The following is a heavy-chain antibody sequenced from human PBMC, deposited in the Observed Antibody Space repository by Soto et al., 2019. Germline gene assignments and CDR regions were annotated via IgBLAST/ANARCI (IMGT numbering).Heavy chain of an antibody. V-gene: IGHV4-59*01. Sequence: SETLSLTCTVSGGSISSYYWSWIRQPPGKGLEWIGYIYYSGSTNYNPSLKSRVTISVDTSKNQFSLKLSSVTAADTAVYYCARADDIVVPYYYYGMDVWGQGTTVTVSS. CDR2: IYYSGST. CDR3: ARADDIVVPYYYYGMDV. D-gene: IGHD5-12*01. J-gene: IGHJ6*02. CDR1: GGSISSYY.